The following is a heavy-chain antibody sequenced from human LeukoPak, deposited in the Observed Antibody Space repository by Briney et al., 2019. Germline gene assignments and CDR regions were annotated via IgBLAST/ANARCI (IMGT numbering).Heavy chain of an antibody. J-gene: IGHJ4*02. Sequence: GGSLRLSCAASGFTFSSYAMHWVRQAPGKGLEGVAVISYDGSNKYYADSVKGRFNISRDNSKNTLYLQMNSLRAEDTAVYYCARTKETHDQADYWGQGTLVTVSS. V-gene: IGHV3-30*01. CDR1: GFTFSSYA. D-gene: IGHD1-1*01. CDR3: ARTKETHDQADY. CDR2: ISYDGSNK.